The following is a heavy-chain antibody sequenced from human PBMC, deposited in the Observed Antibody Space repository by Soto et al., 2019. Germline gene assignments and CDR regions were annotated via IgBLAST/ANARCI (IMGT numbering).Heavy chain of an antibody. D-gene: IGHD1-26*01. CDR3: ARDHRWAFDI. J-gene: IGHJ3*02. CDR2: ISVGGGSI. CDR1: GFSFRDFA. Sequence: PGGSLRLSCIDSGFSFRDFAFNWVRQAPGKGLEWVSYISVGGGSIFYADSVKGRFTISRDDAKNSVYLQMNTLRGEDTAVYFCARDHRWAFDIWGQGTMVTVSS. V-gene: IGHV3-48*01.